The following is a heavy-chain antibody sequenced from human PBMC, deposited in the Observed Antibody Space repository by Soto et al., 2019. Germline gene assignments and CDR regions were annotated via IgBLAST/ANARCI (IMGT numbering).Heavy chain of an antibody. CDR3: ARDLAVGLVDY. Sequence: QVQLVQSGAEVKKPGASVKVSCKASGYTFTSYGISWVRQAPGQGLEWMGWISAYNGNTKYAQKLQSRVTMTTDTSPSTAYMEVRSLRSDDPAVYYCARDLAVGLVDYWGQGTLVTVSS. V-gene: IGHV1-18*01. D-gene: IGHD6-19*01. CDR1: GYTFTSYG. J-gene: IGHJ4*02. CDR2: ISAYNGNT.